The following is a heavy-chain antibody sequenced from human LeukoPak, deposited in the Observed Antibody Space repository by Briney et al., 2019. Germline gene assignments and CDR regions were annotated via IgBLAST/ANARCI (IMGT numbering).Heavy chain of an antibody. CDR3: ARVGDYYYYMDV. J-gene: IGHJ6*03. D-gene: IGHD3-10*01. Sequence: GGSLRLSCAASGFTFSSYSMNWVRQAPGKGLEWVSFISSSSSYIYYADSVKGRFTISRDNAKNSLYLQMNSLRAEDTAVYYCARVGDYYYYMDVWGKGTTVTVSS. V-gene: IGHV3-21*04. CDR2: ISSSSSYI. CDR1: GFTFSSYS.